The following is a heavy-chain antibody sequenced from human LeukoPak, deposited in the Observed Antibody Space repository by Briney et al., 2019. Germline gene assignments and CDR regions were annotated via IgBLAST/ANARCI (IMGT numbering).Heavy chain of an antibody. Sequence: PSETLSLTCTVSGGSISSGDYYWSWIRQPPGEGLEWIGYIYYSGSTYYNPSLKSRVTISVDTSKNQFSLKLSSVTAADTAVYYCANGSGSYYTFDYWGQGTLVTVSS. CDR1: GGSISSGDYY. CDR2: IYYSGST. J-gene: IGHJ4*02. CDR3: ANGSGSYYTFDY. D-gene: IGHD3-10*01. V-gene: IGHV4-30-4*01.